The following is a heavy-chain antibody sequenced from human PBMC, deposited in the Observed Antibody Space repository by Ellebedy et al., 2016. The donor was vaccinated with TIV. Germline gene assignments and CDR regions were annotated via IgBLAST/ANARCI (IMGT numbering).Heavy chain of an antibody. CDR2: INHSGRV. CDR1: GGSFSGFF. D-gene: IGHD1-1*01. CDR3: ARRTAARYMDV. V-gene: IGHV4-34*01. J-gene: IGHJ6*03. Sequence: SETLSLXCAVYGGSFSGFFWSWIRQTPGKGLEWIAEINHSGRVNYNPSLKNRVTMSVDTSKNQFSLNLNSMTAADTAVYFCARRTAARYMDVWGKGATVTVSS.